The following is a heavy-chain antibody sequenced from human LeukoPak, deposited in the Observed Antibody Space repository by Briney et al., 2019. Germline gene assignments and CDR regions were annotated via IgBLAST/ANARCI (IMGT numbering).Heavy chain of an antibody. CDR1: GGSISSSSYY. J-gene: IGHJ5*02. D-gene: IGHD2-2*01. CDR3: AGDIVVVPAAIHWFDP. Sequence: SETLSLTCTVSGGSISSSSYYWGWIRQPPGKGLEWIGSIYYSGSTYYNPSLKSRVTISVDTSKNQFSLKLSSVTAADTAVYYCAGDIVVVPAAIHWFDPWGQGTLVTVSS. V-gene: IGHV4-39*01. CDR2: IYYSGST.